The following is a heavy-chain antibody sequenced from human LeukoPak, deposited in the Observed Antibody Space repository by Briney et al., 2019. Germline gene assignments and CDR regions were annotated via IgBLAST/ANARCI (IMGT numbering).Heavy chain of an antibody. CDR1: GFTFSSYT. CDR2: ITGSGGST. J-gene: IGHJ4*02. Sequence: GGSLRLSCAASGFTFSSYTMSWVRQAPGKGLEWVSGITGSGGSTDYADSVKGRYTISRDNSKNTVYLQMNSLRGEDTALYYCAGAYGFTDSWGQGTLVTVSS. D-gene: IGHD3-10*01. CDR3: AGAYGFTDS. V-gene: IGHV3-23*01.